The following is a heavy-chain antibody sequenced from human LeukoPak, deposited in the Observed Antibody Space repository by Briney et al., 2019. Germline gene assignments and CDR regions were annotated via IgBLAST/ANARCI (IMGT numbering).Heavy chain of an antibody. CDR3: ARHYYSSGSFDS. D-gene: IGHD3-10*01. CDR2: IYTRGGT. CDR1: GGSISSGSYY. J-gene: IGHJ4*02. Sequence: SETLSLTCTVAGGSISSGSYYWGWIRQPAGRGWEWVGRIYTRGGTNYNPSLKSRVTISVDPSKNQFSLKLSSVTAADTAVYYCARHYYSSGSFDSWGQGTLVPVSS. V-gene: IGHV4-61*02.